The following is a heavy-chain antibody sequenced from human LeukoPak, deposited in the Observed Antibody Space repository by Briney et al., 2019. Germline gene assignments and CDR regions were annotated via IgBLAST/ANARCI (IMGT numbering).Heavy chain of an antibody. CDR3: AREGRDYDILTGYYWVRRYFDY. Sequence: SETLSLTCAVYGGSFSGYYWSWIRRPPGKGLEWIGEINHSGSTNYNPSLKSRVTISVDTSKNQFSLKLSSVTAADTAVYYCAREGRDYDILTGYYWVRRYFDYWGQGTLVTVSS. CDR1: GGSFSGYY. D-gene: IGHD3-9*01. CDR2: INHSGST. J-gene: IGHJ4*02. V-gene: IGHV4-34*01.